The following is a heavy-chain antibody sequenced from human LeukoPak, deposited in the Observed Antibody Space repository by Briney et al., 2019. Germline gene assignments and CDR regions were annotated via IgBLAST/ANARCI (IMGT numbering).Heavy chain of an antibody. J-gene: IGHJ4*02. Sequence: ASETLSLTCTVSGDSISSANYYWGWVRQPPGTGLEWIGSIYFSGSTYYNPSLKSRVTISVETSKVQFSLKLSSVTAADTAVYYCARDSCSSTSCRKKFDNWGQGTLVTVSS. D-gene: IGHD2-2*01. CDR2: IYFSGST. CDR3: ARDSCSSTSCRKKFDN. V-gene: IGHV4-39*07. CDR1: GDSISSANYY.